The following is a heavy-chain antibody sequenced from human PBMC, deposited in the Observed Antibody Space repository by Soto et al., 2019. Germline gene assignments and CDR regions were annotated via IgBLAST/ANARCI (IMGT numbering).Heavy chain of an antibody. J-gene: IGHJ4*02. CDR1: GFTFSSYA. D-gene: IGHD3-22*01. CDR2: ISGSGGST. Sequence: PGGSLRLSCAASGFTFSSYAMSRVRQAPGKGLEWVSAISGSGGSTYYADSVKGRFTISRDNSKNTLYLQMNSLRAEDTAVYYCAKYGKDYYDSSGYYYVGYSGYWGQGTLVTVSS. CDR3: AKYGKDYYDSSGYYYVGYSGY. V-gene: IGHV3-23*01.